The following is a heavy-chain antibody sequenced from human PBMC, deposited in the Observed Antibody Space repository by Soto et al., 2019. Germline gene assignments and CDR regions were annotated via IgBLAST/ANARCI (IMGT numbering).Heavy chain of an antibody. J-gene: IGHJ6*02. Sequence: WETLCLSWPCAGGSISRYCGILLRKAHGRGLEWIGNIFSSGSTNYNPSLKSRVAISVDTSKNQGSLKLNAVTTADTAVYYCAREYYDFWSVTYSYYGLDVWGQGITVTVS. CDR3: AREYYDFWSVTYSYYGLDV. CDR1: GGSISRYC. CDR2: IFSSGST. V-gene: IGHV4-59*01. D-gene: IGHD3-3*01.